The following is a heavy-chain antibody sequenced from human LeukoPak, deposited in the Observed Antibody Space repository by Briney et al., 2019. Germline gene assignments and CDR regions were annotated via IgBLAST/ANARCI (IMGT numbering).Heavy chain of an antibody. Sequence: GGSLRLSCGASGFTFSNYGMLWVRQAPGKGLEWVSFIRYDGNNKLYADSVKGRFTISRDKSKNTLSLQMNILRAEDTAVYYCAKDRHFEGSGSSTWEWDVWGKGTTVTISS. D-gene: IGHD3-10*01. CDR3: AKDRHFEGSGSSTWEWDV. V-gene: IGHV3-30*02. J-gene: IGHJ6*04. CDR1: GFTFSNYG. CDR2: IRYDGNNK.